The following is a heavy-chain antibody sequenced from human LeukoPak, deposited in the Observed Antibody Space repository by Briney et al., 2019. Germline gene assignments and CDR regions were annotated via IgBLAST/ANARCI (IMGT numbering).Heavy chain of an antibody. CDR1: GFTFSSYA. D-gene: IGHD2-2*01. J-gene: IGHJ4*02. Sequence: PGGSLRLSCAASGFTFSSYAMSWVRQAPGKGLEWVSAISGSGGSTYYADSVKGRFTISRDNSKNTLYLQMNSLRAEDTAVYYCAKDSSCSSTSCYYGYWGQGTLVTVSS. CDR3: AKDSSCSSTSCYYGY. CDR2: ISGSGGST. V-gene: IGHV3-23*01.